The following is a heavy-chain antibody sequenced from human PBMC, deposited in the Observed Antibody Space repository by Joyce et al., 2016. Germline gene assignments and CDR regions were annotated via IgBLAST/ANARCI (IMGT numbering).Heavy chain of an antibody. Sequence: EVQLLESGGGLIQPGGSLRLSCAASGFTFSSYSMNWGRQAPGKGVEWVSIVGNDGVTTFYADSVRGRFTISRDNSKNTLYLQMDSLRVEDTAIYYCARKPVVEVGNDCFGPWGQGTLVTVSS. CDR2: VGNDGVTT. D-gene: IGHD2-2*01. CDR3: ARKPVVEVGNDCFGP. J-gene: IGHJ5*02. CDR1: GFTFSSYS. V-gene: IGHV3-23*01.